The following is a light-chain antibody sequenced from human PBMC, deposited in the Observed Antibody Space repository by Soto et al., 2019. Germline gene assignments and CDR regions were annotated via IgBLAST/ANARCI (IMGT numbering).Light chain of an antibody. CDR2: KAS. Sequence: IQMTHSPSTLSASVGDRVTITCRSSQSISSWLAWYQQKPGKAPKLLIYKASGLESGVPSRFSGSGSGTDFTLTISSLQPDDFATYYCQQHNSYSPLTFGGGTKVDIK. V-gene: IGKV1-5*03. CDR1: QSISSW. J-gene: IGKJ4*01. CDR3: QQHNSYSPLT.